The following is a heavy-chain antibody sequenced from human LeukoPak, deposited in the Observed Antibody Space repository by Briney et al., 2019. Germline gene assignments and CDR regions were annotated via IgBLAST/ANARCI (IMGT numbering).Heavy chain of an antibody. CDR3: ARRQLSTGNWFDS. CDR1: GYSFTNYW. V-gene: IGHV5-51*01. D-gene: IGHD1-1*01. CDR2: IYPGDSDT. J-gene: IGHJ5*01. Sequence: GESLKISCKGSGYSFTNYWIGWVRQMPGKGLEWMGIIYPGDSDTEYSPSFHGQVTISVDESISTAYLQWSSLKASDTAMYYCARRQLSTGNWFDSWGQGTLVTVSS.